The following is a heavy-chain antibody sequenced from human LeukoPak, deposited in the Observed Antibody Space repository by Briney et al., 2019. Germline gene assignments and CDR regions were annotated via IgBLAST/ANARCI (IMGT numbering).Heavy chain of an antibody. Sequence: GGSLRLSCAASGFTFSDHYMDWVRQAPGKGLEWVGRSRNKVNTYTTDYAASVKGRFAISRDDSRTSLYLQVNSLKSEDTAVYYCVRAGSGWYDWGQGTLVTVSS. CDR1: GFTFSDHY. CDR2: SRNKVNTYTT. CDR3: VRAGSGWYD. D-gene: IGHD6-19*01. V-gene: IGHV3-72*01. J-gene: IGHJ4*02.